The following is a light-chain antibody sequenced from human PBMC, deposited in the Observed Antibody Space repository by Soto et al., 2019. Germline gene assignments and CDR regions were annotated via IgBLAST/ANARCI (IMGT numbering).Light chain of an antibody. CDR1: QGIPNF. CDR3: QQHNSNS. Sequence: NIQMTQSPSAMSASVGDRVTITCRARQGIPNFLAWFQQKPGKVPNHLIFAASSLQSGVPSSFSGSGSGTEFTLTISSLQPEDFATYSCQQHNSNSFGGGAKVEIK. V-gene: IGKV1D-17*01. CDR2: AAS. J-gene: IGKJ4*01.